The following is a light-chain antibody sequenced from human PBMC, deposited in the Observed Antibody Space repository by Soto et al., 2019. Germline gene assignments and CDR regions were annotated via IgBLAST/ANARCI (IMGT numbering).Light chain of an antibody. V-gene: IGKV2-28*01. CDR2: LGS. CDR3: MQALPVPHT. Sequence: DIVMTQSPLSLPVTPGESAAISCRSSQSLLYSNGYNYLDWYLQKPGQSPQLLIYLGSNRASGVPDRFSGSGSGTDFTLKISRVEAEDVGVYYCMQALPVPHTFGQGTKLEIK. J-gene: IGKJ2*01. CDR1: QSLLYSNGYNY.